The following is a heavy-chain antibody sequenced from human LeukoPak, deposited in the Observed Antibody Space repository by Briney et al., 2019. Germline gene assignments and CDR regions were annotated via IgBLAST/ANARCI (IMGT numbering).Heavy chain of an antibody. CDR3: ARGRHSGYDPRRFDP. CDR1: GGSISTYY. D-gene: IGHD5-12*01. CDR2: INHSGST. J-gene: IGHJ5*02. Sequence: SETLSLTCTVSGGSISTYYWSWIRQPPGKGLEWIGEINHSGSTNYNPSLKSRVTISVDTSKNQFSLKLSSVTAADTAVYYCARGRHSGYDPRRFDPWGQGTLVTVSS. V-gene: IGHV4-34*01.